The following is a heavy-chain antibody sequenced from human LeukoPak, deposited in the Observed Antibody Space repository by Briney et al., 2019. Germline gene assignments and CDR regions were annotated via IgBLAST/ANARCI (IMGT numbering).Heavy chain of an antibody. CDR2: MSPNSGNT. J-gene: IGHJ5*02. Sequence: GASVKVSCKASRYTFSNYDINWVRQATGQGLEWMGWMSPNSGNTGYAQKFQGRVTMTRNTSISTAYMELTSLRSEDTAVYYCARSIVVLPVAKHRPRKGSWFDPWGQGTLVTVSS. CDR3: ARSIVVLPVAKHRPRKGSWFDP. CDR1: RYTFSNYD. V-gene: IGHV1-8*01. D-gene: IGHD2-2*01.